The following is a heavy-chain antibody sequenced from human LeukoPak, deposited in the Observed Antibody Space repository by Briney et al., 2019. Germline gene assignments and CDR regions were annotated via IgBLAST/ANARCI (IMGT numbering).Heavy chain of an antibody. CDR2: ICYSGST. CDR3: ARDHYYDSSGFASGGAPDYFDY. Sequence: PSQTLSLTCTVSGGSISSGGYYWSWIRQHPGKGLEWIGYICYSGSTYYNPSLKSRVTISVDTSKNQFSLKLSSVTAADTAVYYCARDHYYDSSGFASGGAPDYFDYWGQGTLVTVSS. V-gene: IGHV4-31*03. J-gene: IGHJ4*02. CDR1: GGSISSGGYY. D-gene: IGHD3-22*01.